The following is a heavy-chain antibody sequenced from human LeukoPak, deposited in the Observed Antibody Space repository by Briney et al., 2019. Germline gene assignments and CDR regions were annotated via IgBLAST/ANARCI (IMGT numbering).Heavy chain of an antibody. CDR1: GFTFSSYA. J-gene: IGHJ5*02. V-gene: IGHV3-30*01. Sequence: GGSLRLSCAASGFTFSSYAMHWVRQAPGKGLEWVAVISYGGSNKYYADSVKGRFTISRDNSKNTLYLQMNSLRAEDTAVYYCARVWQQLVRSYWFDPWGQGTLVTVSS. CDR2: ISYGGSNK. D-gene: IGHD6-13*01. CDR3: ARVWQQLVRSYWFDP.